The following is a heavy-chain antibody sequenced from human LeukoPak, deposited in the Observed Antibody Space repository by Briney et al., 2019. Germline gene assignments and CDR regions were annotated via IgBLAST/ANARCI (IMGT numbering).Heavy chain of an antibody. V-gene: IGHV4-34*01. CDR2: INHSGST. D-gene: IGHD1-26*01. CDR1: GGSFSGYY. CDR3: ARGLVGATTFVY. Sequence: PSETPSLTCAVYGGSFSGYYWSWIRQPPGKGLEWIGEINHSGSTNYNPSLKSRVTISVDTSKNQFSLKLSSVTAADTAVYYCARGLVGATTFVYWGQGTLVTVSS. J-gene: IGHJ4*02.